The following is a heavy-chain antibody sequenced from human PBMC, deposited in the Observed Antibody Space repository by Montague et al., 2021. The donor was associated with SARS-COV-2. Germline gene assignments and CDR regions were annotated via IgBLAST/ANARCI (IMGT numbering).Heavy chain of an antibody. CDR2: ISGSGGST. J-gene: IGHJ4*02. CDR3: AVDIVATIKRTFDY. CDR1: GFTFSSYA. D-gene: IGHD5-12*01. Sequence: SLRLSCAASGFTFSSYAMSWARQAPGKGLEWVSAISGSGGSTYYADSVKGRFTISRDNSKNTLHLQMNSLRAEDTAVYYCAVDIVATIKRTFDYWGQGTLVTVSS. V-gene: IGHV3-23*01.